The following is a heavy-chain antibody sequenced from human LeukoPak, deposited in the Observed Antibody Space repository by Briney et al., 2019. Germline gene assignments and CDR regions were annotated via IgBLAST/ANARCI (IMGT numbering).Heavy chain of an antibody. J-gene: IGHJ4*02. D-gene: IGHD4-11*01. Sequence: PGRSLRLSCAASGFTFSHYGMHWVRQAPGKGLEWVAVIWSDGSNKYYADSVKGRFAISRDNSKNTASLQMNSLRTGDTAVYYCAKDAQRGFDYSNSLEHWGQGSLVTVSS. CDR1: GFTFSHYG. V-gene: IGHV3-33*06. CDR3: AKDAQRGFDYSNSLEH. CDR2: IWSDGSNK.